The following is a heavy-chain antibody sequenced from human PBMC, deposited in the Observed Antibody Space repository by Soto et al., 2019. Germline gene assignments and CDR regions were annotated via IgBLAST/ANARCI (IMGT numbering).Heavy chain of an antibody. Sequence: GGSLRLPCAASGLTFVTYSMNWVRQAPGKGLDWVSSISSSSSYIYYADSVKGRFTISRDNAKNSLYLQMNSLRAEDTAVYYCARDQPGYSYGYGLGYWGQGTLVTVSS. V-gene: IGHV3-21*01. CDR2: ISSSSSYI. CDR1: GLTFVTYS. D-gene: IGHD5-18*01. J-gene: IGHJ4*02. CDR3: ARDQPGYSYGYGLGY.